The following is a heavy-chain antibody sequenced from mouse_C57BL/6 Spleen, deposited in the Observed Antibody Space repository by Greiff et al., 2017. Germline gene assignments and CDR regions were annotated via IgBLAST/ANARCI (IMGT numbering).Heavy chain of an antibody. J-gene: IGHJ2*01. CDR1: GYTFTSYW. CDR3: TRSFYDYDDGGFDY. D-gene: IGHD2-4*01. CDR2: IYPGNSDT. Sequence: VQLQQSGTVLARPGASVKMSCKTSGYTFTSYWMHWVKQRPGQGLEWIGAIYPGNSDTSYNQKFKGKAKLTAVTSASTAYMELSSLTNEDSAVYYCTRSFYDYDDGGFDYWGQGTTLTVSS. V-gene: IGHV1-5*01.